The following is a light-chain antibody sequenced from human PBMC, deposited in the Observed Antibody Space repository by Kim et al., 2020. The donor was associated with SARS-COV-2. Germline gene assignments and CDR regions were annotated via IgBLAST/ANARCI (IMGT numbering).Light chain of an antibody. CDR3: QQYYSYPLT. CDR2: AAS. J-gene: IGKJ4*01. CDR1: QGISSY. Sequence: AATGDRVAITCRARQGISSYLAWDQQKTGKAPKLLIYAASTMESGVPPRFSGSGSGTDFTLTIICLQSEDIATYYCQQYYSYPLTFGGGTKVDIK. V-gene: IGKV1-8*01.